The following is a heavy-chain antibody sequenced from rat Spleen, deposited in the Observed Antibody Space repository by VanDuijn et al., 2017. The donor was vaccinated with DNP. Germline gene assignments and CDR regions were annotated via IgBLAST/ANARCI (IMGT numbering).Heavy chain of an antibody. CDR3: AREGYYDGSYYPYYFDY. Sequence: EVSLVESGGGLVQPGRSLKLSCAASGFSFHDSWMGWVRQAPGKGLEWIGEISPDGTTTTYISSLKDQFTISRDNAQNTLYLQMSKLGSEDTAIYFCAREGYYDGSYYPYYFDYWGQGVMVTVSS. CDR2: ISPDGTTT. J-gene: IGHJ2*01. V-gene: IGHV4-2*01. CDR1: GFSFHDSW. D-gene: IGHD1-12*02.